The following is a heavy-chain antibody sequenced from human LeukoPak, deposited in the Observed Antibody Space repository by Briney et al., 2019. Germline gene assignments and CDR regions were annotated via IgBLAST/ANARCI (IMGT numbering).Heavy chain of an antibody. J-gene: IGHJ4*02. CDR1: GITFSDAW. Sequence: PGGSLRLSCEASGITFSDAWMSWVRQVPGKGLEWIALLKSKTDGETSDYAAPVKGRFTASRNDAENTLFLQMDSLKIDDTAVYYCIANLDYWGQGTLVTVSS. D-gene: IGHD1-1*01. CDR3: IANLDY. CDR2: LKSKTDGETS. V-gene: IGHV3-15*01.